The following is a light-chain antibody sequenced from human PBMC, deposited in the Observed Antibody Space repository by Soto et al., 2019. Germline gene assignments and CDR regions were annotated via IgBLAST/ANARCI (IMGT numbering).Light chain of an antibody. J-gene: IGKJ4*01. V-gene: IGKV1-39*01. Sequence: DIQMTQSPSSLSASVGDRVTITCRASQNIATYLNWYQQTPGKAPKLVIYTASTLQSGVPSRFSGSGSGTDFTLTISSLQPEDFATFSCQQSYNTTLTFGGGTKVEI. CDR1: QNIATY. CDR3: QQSYNTTLT. CDR2: TAS.